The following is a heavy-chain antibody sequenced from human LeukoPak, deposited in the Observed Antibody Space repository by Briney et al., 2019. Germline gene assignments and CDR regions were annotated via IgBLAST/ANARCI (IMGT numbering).Heavy chain of an antibody. Sequence: GESLKISCQVSGYTFTDYRMAWVRQMPGKGLEWMGAIYPGDSNSEYSPSFQGQVTISADTSITTAYLQWSTLKASDTATYYCARLNRVRSGRYYYYYCMDVWGKGTTVTVSS. CDR1: GYTFTDYR. J-gene: IGHJ6*04. CDR2: IYPGDSNS. D-gene: IGHD3-16*01. V-gene: IGHV5-51*01. CDR3: ARLNRVRSGRYYYYYCMDV.